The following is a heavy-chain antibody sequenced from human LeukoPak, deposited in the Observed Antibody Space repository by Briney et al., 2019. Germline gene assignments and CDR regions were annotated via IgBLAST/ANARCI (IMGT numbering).Heavy chain of an antibody. CDR2: IYSGGST. CDR1: GFTFSDYY. CDR3: AKYSWQQLVRAWTYFDL. J-gene: IGHJ2*01. D-gene: IGHD6-13*01. V-gene: IGHV3-66*01. Sequence: GGSLRLSCAASGFTFSDYYMSWIRQAPGKGLEWASTIYSGGSTHYADSVQGRFTISRDNSKNTLYLQMNSLRAEDTAVYYCAKYSWQQLVRAWTYFDLWGRGTLVTVSS.